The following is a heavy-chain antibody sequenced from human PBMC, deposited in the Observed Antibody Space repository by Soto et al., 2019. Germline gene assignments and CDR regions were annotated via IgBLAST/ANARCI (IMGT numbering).Heavy chain of an antibody. CDR3: ASRIAAAGPGYYGMDV. Sequence: RGESLKISCKGSGYSFTSYWIGWVRQMPGKGLEWMGIIYPGDSDTRYSPSFQGQVTISADKSISTAYLQWSSLKASDTAMYYCASRIAAAGPGYYGMDVWGQGTTVTVSS. V-gene: IGHV5-51*01. CDR2: IYPGDSDT. D-gene: IGHD6-13*01. J-gene: IGHJ6*02. CDR1: GYSFTSYW.